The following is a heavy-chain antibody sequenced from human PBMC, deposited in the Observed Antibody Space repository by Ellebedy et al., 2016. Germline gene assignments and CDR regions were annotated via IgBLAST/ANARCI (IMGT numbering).Heavy chain of an antibody. J-gene: IGHJ6*03. D-gene: IGHD3-3*01. CDR3: ARDRRGSTINMDV. CDR2: INPNSGGT. CDR1: GYTFTGYY. Sequence: ASVKVSCXASGYTFTGYYMHWVRQAPGQGLEWMGWINPNSGGTNYAQKFQGRVTMTRDTSISTAYMELSRLRSDDTAVYYCARDRRGSTINMDVWGKGTTVTVSS. V-gene: IGHV1-2*02.